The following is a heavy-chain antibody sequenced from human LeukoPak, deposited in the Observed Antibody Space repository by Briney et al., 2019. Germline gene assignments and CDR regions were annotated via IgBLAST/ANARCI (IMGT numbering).Heavy chain of an antibody. CDR3: GRDWKLDY. D-gene: IGHD1-1*01. CDR2: IGDKGIDT. Sequence: KSGGSLRLSCAASGFTFRTYAMSWVRQAPGKGLEWVAAIGDKGIDTKYADSVKGRFTISKDNFRNTLYLQLNSLRVEDTAIYYCGRDWKLDYWGQGTLVTVSS. CDR1: GFTFRTYA. V-gene: IGHV3-23*01. J-gene: IGHJ4*02.